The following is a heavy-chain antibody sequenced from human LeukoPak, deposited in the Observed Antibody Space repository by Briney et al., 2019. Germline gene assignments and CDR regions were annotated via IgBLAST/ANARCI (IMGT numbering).Heavy chain of an antibody. CDR2: IGTAGDP. V-gene: IGHV3-13*05. Sequence: GGSLRLSCAASGFTFSSYDMHWVRQATGKGLEWVSAIGTAGDPYYPGPVKGRFTISRENAKNSLYLQMNSLRAGDTAVYYCAGGKITMVRGVINDYGMDVWGKGTTVTVSS. D-gene: IGHD3-10*01. CDR1: GFTFSSYD. J-gene: IGHJ6*04. CDR3: AGGKITMVRGVINDYGMDV.